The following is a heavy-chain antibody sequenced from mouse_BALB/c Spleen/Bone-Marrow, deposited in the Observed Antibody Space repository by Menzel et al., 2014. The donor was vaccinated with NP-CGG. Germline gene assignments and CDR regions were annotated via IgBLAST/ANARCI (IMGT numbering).Heavy chain of an antibody. Sequence: QVQLQQSGAELAKPGASVKMSCKASGYTFTSYWMHWVKQRPEQGLERIGYINPNTDYTEYNQKFKDKAALTADKCSSTAYMRLSSLTSEDSAVYYCARRSFGNHVFADWGQEALVTVSA. CDR2: INPNTDYT. CDR1: GYTFTSYW. CDR3: ARRSFGNHVFAD. J-gene: IGHJ3*01. V-gene: IGHV1-7*01. D-gene: IGHD2-1*01.